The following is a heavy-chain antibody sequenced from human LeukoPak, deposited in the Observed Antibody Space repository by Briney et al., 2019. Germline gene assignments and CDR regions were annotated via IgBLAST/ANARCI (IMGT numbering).Heavy chain of an antibody. CDR2: INHSGST. CDR1: GGSFSGYY. J-gene: IGHJ5*02. D-gene: IGHD4-23*01. Sequence: PSETLSLTCAVYGGSFSGYYWSWIRQPPGKGLEWIGEINHSGSTNYNPSLKSRVTISVDTSKNQFSLKLSSVTAADTAVYYCARRLARVRSTHNWFDPWGQGTLVTVSS. V-gene: IGHV4-34*01. CDR3: ARRLARVRSTHNWFDP.